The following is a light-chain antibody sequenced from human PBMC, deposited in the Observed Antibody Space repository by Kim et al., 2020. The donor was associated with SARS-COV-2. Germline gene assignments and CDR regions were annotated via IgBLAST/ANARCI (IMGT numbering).Light chain of an antibody. V-gene: IGKV1-5*01. CDR2: DAS. CDR3: QQYNIYPLT. CDR1: QTIDSW. Sequence: DTQMTQSPSTLSASAGDTVTITCRASQTIDSWLAWYQQKPGKAPKLLIYDASSLKSGVPSRFSGSRSGTEFTLTISSLQAEDFATYYCQQYNIYPLTFGGGTKLEI. J-gene: IGKJ4*01.